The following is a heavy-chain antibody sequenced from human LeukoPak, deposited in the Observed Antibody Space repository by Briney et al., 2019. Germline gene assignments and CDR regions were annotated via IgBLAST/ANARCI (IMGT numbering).Heavy chain of an antibody. Sequence: PSQTLSLTCAISGDSVSSKSAAWNWIRQSPSRGLEWLGRTYYRSKWYNDYALSVKSRITINPDTSKNQFSLQLNSVTPEDTAVYYCARGVQPLHESDAFDIWGQGTMVTVSS. CDR2: TYYRSKWYN. D-gene: IGHD2-2*01. J-gene: IGHJ3*02. V-gene: IGHV6-1*01. CDR3: ARGVQPLHESDAFDI. CDR1: GDSVSSKSAA.